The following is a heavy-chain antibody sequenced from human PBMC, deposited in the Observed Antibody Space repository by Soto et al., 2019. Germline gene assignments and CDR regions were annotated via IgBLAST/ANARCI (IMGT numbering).Heavy chain of an antibody. CDR1: GCTFSSDS. CDR3: AREYLYYDSSGYLPLDY. J-gene: IGHJ4*02. CDR2: ISSSSSYI. V-gene: IGHV3-21*01. D-gene: IGHD3-22*01. Sequence: SGGALRLSWGASGCTFSSDSMNWGRQAPGKGLEWVSSISSSSSYIYYADSVKGRFTISRDNAKNSLYLQMNSLRAEDTAVYYCAREYLYYDSSGYLPLDYWGQGTXVTVSS.